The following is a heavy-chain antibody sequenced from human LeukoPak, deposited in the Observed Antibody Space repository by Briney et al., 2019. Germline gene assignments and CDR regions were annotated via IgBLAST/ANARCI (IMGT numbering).Heavy chain of an antibody. J-gene: IGHJ4*02. CDR3: ATVGYSNGEAHY. V-gene: IGHV1-69-2*01. CDR2: VDPEDGET. D-gene: IGHD6-19*01. Sequence: ASVKISCKVSGYTFTDYYMHWVQQAPGKGLEWMGLVDPEDGETIYAEKFQGRVTITADTSTDTAYMELSSLRSEDTAVYYCATVGYSNGEAHYWGRGTLVTVSS. CDR1: GYTFTDYY.